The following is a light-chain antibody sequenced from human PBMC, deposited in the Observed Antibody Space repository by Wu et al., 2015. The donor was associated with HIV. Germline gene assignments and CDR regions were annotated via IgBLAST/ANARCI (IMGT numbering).Light chain of an antibody. Sequence: EIVLTQSPGTLSLSPGERATLSCRASQSVTHFLAWYQKKPGQAPRLLIYDASKRAPGIPARFSGSGSGTDFTLAICSLEPEDFAVYYCHQRTNWPLTFGGGTQVEIK. CDR2: DAS. CDR3: HQRTNWPLT. V-gene: IGKV3-11*01. CDR1: QSVTHF. J-gene: IGKJ4*01.